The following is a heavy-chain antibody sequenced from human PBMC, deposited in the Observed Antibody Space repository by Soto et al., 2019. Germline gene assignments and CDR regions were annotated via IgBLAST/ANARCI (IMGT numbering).Heavy chain of an antibody. Sequence: QVQLVESGGGVVQPGRSLRLSCAASGFTFSSYAMHWVRQAPGKGLEWVAVISYDGSNKYYADSVKGRFTISRDNSKNTLYLQMNSLRAEDTAVYYCARDLYNWLRHSAFLADYWGQGTLVTVSS. J-gene: IGHJ4*02. D-gene: IGHD5-12*01. CDR1: GFTFSSYA. V-gene: IGHV3-30-3*01. CDR3: ARDLYNWLRHSAFLADY. CDR2: ISYDGSNK.